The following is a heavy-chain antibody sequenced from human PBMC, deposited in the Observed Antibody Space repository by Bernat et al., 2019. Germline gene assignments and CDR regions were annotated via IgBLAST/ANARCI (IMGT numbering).Heavy chain of an antibody. CDR2: ISYDGSNK. Sequence: QVQLVESGGGVVQPGRFLRLSCAASGFTFSSYAMHWVRQAPGKGLEWVAVISYDGSNKYYADSVKCRFNISGDNPKNTLYLQMNSLRPEDTAVYYCARGMTTVTSIPDHYYYGMDHRGQVTTVTVSS. J-gene: IGHJ6*02. CDR1: GFTFSSYA. D-gene: IGHD4-17*01. CDR3: ARGMTTVTSIPDHYYYGMDH. V-gene: IGHV3-30-3*01.